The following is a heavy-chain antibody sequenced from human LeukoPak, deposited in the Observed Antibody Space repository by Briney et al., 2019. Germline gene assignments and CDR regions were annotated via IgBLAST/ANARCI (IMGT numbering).Heavy chain of an antibody. D-gene: IGHD4-17*01. Sequence: KASETLSLTCTVSGGSISSYYWSWIRQPPGKGLEWIGYIYYSGSTNYNPSLKSRVTISVDTSKNQFSLKLSSVTAADTAVYYCARGHDYDGYGYWGQGTLVTVSS. CDR1: GGSISSYY. CDR3: ARGHDYDGYGY. V-gene: IGHV4-59*01. J-gene: IGHJ4*02. CDR2: IYYSGST.